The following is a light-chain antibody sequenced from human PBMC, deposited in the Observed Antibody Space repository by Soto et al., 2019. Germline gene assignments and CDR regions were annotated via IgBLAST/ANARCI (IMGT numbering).Light chain of an antibody. CDR3: QQYGSSVT. V-gene: IGKV3-20*01. CDR2: DAS. J-gene: IGKJ4*01. CDR1: QSVRSRY. Sequence: DIVLTQSPGTLSLSPGESATLSCRASQSVRSRYLAWYQQKAGQAPRLLIYDASRRATGIPDRFSGSGSGTDFTLTISRLEPEDFAVYYCQQYGSSVTFGGGTKVEIK.